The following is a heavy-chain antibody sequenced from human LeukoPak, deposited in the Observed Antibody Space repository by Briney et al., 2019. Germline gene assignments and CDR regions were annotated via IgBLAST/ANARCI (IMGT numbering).Heavy chain of an antibody. CDR3: ARGGYSYGAFDY. Sequence: PGGSLRLSCAASGFTFSSYAMSWVRQAPGKGLEWVLAISGSGGSTYYADSVKGRFTISRDNSKNTLYLQMNSLRAEDTAVYYCARGGYSYGAFDYWGQGTLVTVSS. CDR2: ISGSGGST. D-gene: IGHD5-18*01. CDR1: GFTFSSYA. J-gene: IGHJ4*02. V-gene: IGHV3-23*01.